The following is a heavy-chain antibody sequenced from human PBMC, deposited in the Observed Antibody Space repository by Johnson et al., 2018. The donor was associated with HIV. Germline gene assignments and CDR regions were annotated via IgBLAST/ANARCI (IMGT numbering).Heavy chain of an antibody. CDR1: GFTFHNFG. CDR2: IWYDGNNK. Sequence: QVQLVESGGGVVQPGRSLRLSCAASGFTFHNFGMHWVRQTPGKGLQWVAVIWYDGNNKYYADSVKGRFTLSRDNAKNSLYLQMNSLRAEDTAVYYCAKDAGNDFRGLDAFDIWGKGTMVTVSS. D-gene: IGHD3-3*01. V-gene: IGHV3-33*03. J-gene: IGHJ3*02. CDR3: AKDAGNDFRGLDAFDI.